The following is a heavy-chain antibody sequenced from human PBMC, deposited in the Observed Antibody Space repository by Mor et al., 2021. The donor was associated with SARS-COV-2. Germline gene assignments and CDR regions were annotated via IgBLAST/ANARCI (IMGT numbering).Heavy chain of an antibody. J-gene: IGHJ6*01. CDR3: ARDKHYDSSGYYYDYYYYGMDV. CDR2: ISAYSGHT. Sequence: WVRQAPGQCLEWMGWISAYSGHTNYAQKFQDRVTMTTDTSTSTAYMELWSLRSDDTAVYFCARDKHYDSSGYYYDYYYYGMDVW. V-gene: IGHV1-18*01. D-gene: IGHD3-22*01.